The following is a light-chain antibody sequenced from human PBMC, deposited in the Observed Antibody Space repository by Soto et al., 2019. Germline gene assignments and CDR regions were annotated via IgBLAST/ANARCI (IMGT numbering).Light chain of an antibody. Sequence: EIVLTQSPATLSLSPGERATLSCRASQIVSRSLAWYQQKPGQAPRLLIYDASTRATGIPARFSGSGSGTDFTLTISSLEPEDFAVYYCLQRSNWPPLTFGGGTKVEIK. V-gene: IGKV3-11*01. CDR3: LQRSNWPPLT. J-gene: IGKJ4*01. CDR2: DAS. CDR1: QIVSRS.